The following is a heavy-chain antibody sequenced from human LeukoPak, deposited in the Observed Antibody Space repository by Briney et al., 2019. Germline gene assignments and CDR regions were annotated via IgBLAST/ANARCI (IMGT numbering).Heavy chain of an antibody. CDR3: ASTVDTAYNWFDP. D-gene: IGHD5-18*01. CDR2: IYYSGST. J-gene: IGHJ5*02. V-gene: IGHV4-39*01. Sequence: PSETLSLTCTVSGGSISSSSYYWGWIRQPPGKGLEWIGSIYYSGSTYYNPSLKSRVTISVDMSKNQFSLKLSSVTAADTAVYYCASTVDTAYNWFDPWGQGTLVTVSS. CDR1: GGSISSSSYY.